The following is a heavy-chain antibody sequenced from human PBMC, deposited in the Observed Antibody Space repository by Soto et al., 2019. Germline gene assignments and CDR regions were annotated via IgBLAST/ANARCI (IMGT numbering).Heavy chain of an antibody. Sequence: PSETLSLTCSVSDGSISGLYWTWVRQSPGKGLEWIGWIYSSGTTNYNPSLKSRVTFSVDTSKNQFSLKLSSVTAAGTAIYYCARDVGPLTDGSSSNPYNWFDPWGQGALVTVSS. CDR1: DGSISGLY. V-gene: IGHV4-59*11. CDR2: IYSSGTT. D-gene: IGHD6-6*01. CDR3: ARDVGPLTDGSSSNPYNWFDP. J-gene: IGHJ5*02.